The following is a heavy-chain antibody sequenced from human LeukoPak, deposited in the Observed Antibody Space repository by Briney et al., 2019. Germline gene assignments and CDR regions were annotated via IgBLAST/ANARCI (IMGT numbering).Heavy chain of an antibody. J-gene: IGHJ4*02. CDR2: IIPILGIA. Sequence: ASVKVSCKASGGTFSSYAISWVRQAPGQGLEWMGRIIPILGIANYAQKFQGRVTITADKSTSTAYMELSSLRSEDTAVYYCASGKYYDSSGPPVHWGQGTLVTVSS. CDR1: GGTFSSYA. V-gene: IGHV1-69*04. D-gene: IGHD3-22*01. CDR3: ASGKYYDSSGPPVH.